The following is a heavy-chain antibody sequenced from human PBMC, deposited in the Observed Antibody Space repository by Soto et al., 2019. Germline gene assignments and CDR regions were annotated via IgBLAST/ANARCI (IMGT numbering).Heavy chain of an antibody. D-gene: IGHD2-2*01. CDR3: ARAPYCSSTSCYPGWFEP. V-gene: IGHV4-34*01. Sequence: PATLSLTCAVCGGSFSGYDLSWLRQPPGKALEWIGDITHRGSANYNPSVKSRVTISVDTSKNQFSLKLSAVTAADTAVYWCARAPYCSSTSCYPGWFEPWGQGSLVTVS. CDR1: GGSFSGYD. CDR2: ITHRGSA. J-gene: IGHJ5*02.